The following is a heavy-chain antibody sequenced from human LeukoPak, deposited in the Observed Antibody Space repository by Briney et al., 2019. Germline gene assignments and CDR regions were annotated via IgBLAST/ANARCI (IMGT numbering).Heavy chain of an antibody. CDR3: ARAKYYYGSGSYSFDY. CDR2: IYSGGST. CDR1: GFTFDDYG. D-gene: IGHD3-10*01. V-gene: IGHV3-53*01. Sequence: GGSLRLSCAASGFTFDDYGMSWVRQAPGKGLEWVSVIYSGGSTYYADSVKGRFTISRDNSKNTLYLQMNSLRAEDTAVYYCARAKYYYGSGSYSFDYWGQGTLVTVSS. J-gene: IGHJ4*02.